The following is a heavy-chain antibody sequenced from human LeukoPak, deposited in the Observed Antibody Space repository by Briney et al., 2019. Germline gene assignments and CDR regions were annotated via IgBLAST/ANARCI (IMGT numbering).Heavy chain of an antibody. CDR1: GFTFSSYS. J-gene: IGHJ3*02. CDR3: ARDRVVATIEEEVDAFDI. D-gene: IGHD5-12*01. Sequence: PGGSLRLSCAASGFTFSSYSMNWVRQAPGKGLEWVSSISSSSSYIYYADSVKGRFTISRDNAKNSLYLQMNSLRAEDTAVYYCARDRVVATIEEEVDAFDIWGQGTMVTVSS. CDR2: ISSSSSYI. V-gene: IGHV3-21*01.